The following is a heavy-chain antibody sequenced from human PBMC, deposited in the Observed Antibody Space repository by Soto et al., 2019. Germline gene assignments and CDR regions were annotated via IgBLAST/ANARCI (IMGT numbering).Heavy chain of an antibody. CDR3: AREGLVVVPAATYYYYYYMDV. CDR1: GGSNSSYY. D-gene: IGHD2-2*01. CDR2: IYYSGST. Sequence: QVQLQESGPGLVKPSETLSLTCTVSGGSNSSYYWSWIRQPPGKGLEWIGYIYYSGSTNYNPSLKSRVTISVDTSKNQFSLKLSSVTAADTAVYYCAREGLVVVPAATYYYYYYMDVWGKGTTVTVSS. J-gene: IGHJ6*03. V-gene: IGHV4-59*01.